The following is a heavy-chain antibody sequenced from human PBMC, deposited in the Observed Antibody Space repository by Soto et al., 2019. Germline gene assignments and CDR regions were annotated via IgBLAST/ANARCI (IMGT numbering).Heavy chain of an antibody. D-gene: IGHD3-10*01. Sequence: GASVKVSCKASGYTFTSYGISWVRQAPGQGLEWMGWISVYNGNTNYAQKLQGRVTMTTDTSTNTAYMELRSLRSDDTAVYYCAKDCMAGNYKDVWGKGTTVTVSS. CDR2: ISVYNGNT. J-gene: IGHJ6*03. CDR1: GYTFTSYG. CDR3: AKDCMAGNYKDV. V-gene: IGHV1-18*01.